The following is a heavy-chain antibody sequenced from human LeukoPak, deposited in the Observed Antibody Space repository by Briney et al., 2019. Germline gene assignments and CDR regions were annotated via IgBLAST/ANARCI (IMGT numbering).Heavy chain of an antibody. CDR2: IYYSGIT. J-gene: IGHJ4*02. D-gene: IGHD6-19*01. Sequence: SETLSLTCTVSGDSINSRSYYWGWIRQPPGKGLEWIGSIYYSGITYYNPSLKSRVTISVDTSENQFSLKLRSVTAADTAVYYCARHLLEEQWLVPFDYWGQGTLVTVSS. CDR1: GDSINSRSYY. V-gene: IGHV4-39*01. CDR3: ARHLLEEQWLVPFDY.